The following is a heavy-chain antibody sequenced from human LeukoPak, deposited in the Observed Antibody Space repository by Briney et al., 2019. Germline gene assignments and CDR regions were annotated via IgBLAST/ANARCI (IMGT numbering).Heavy chain of an antibody. CDR3: VRGDDIGKHPTRAYYFDI. Sequence: TGGSLRLSCAASRFTFTRHAMSWVRQAPGKGLEWVSTTGLESVHTLCADSVQGRLTVSRDNSRNTLDLQMDNLRVDDTAIYYCVRGDDIGKHPTRAYYFDIWGQGTLVSVSS. J-gene: IGHJ4*02. CDR2: TGLESVHT. CDR1: RFTFTRHA. V-gene: IGHV3-23*01. D-gene: IGHD3-10*01.